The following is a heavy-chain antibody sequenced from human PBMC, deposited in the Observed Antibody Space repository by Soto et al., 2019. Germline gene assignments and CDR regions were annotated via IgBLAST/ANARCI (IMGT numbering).Heavy chain of an antibody. D-gene: IGHD6-19*01. CDR2: IDPSDSYT. CDR3: ARRTTYSRGWYVSDY. V-gene: IGHV5-10-1*01. Sequence: GESLKISCKGSGYSFTSYWNSWVRQMPGKGLEWMGRIDPSDSYTNYSPSFQGHVTISADKSISTAYLQWSSLKASDTAMYYCARRTTYSRGWYVSDYWGQGTLVTVFS. CDR1: GYSFTSYW. J-gene: IGHJ4*02.